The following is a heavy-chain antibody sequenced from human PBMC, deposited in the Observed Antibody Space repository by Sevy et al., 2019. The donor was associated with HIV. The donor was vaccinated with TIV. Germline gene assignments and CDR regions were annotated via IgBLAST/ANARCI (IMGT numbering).Heavy chain of an antibody. CDR1: GFTFSSYA. CDR3: ARARDQGGVYYFDY. V-gene: IGHV3-30-3*01. CDR2: ISYDGTNK. J-gene: IGHJ4*02. Sequence: GGSLRLSCAASGFTFSSYALHWVRQAPGKGLEWLVVISYDGTNKYYADSVRGRFTISRDNSKNTLHLQMNSLRVEDTAVYFCARARDQGGVYYFDYWGQGTLVTVSS.